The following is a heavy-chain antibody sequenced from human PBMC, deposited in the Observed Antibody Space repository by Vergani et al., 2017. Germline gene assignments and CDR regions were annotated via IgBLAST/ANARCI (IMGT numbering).Heavy chain of an antibody. J-gene: IGHJ4*02. CDR1: GFTFSSYA. CDR3: AKDDRYSYGYDLHY. D-gene: IGHD5-18*01. V-gene: IGHV3-23*01. Sequence: EVQLLESGGGLVQPGGSLRLSCAASGFTFSSYAMSWVRQAPGKGLEWVSAISGSGGSTYYADSVKGRFTISRDNSKNTLYLPMNSLRAEDTAVYYCAKDDRYSYGYDLHYWGQGTLVTVSS. CDR2: ISGSGGST.